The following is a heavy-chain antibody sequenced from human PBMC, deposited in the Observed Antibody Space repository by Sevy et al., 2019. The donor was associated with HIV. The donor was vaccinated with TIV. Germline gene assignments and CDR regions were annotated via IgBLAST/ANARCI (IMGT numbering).Heavy chain of an antibody. Sequence: GGSLRLSCAASGFTFSNYGMHWVRQAPGKGLEWVAVIWYDGSNKHYADSVKGRFTISRDNSKNTLYLQMNSLRAEDTAVYYCAKGACSGGSCYWGGDYYYYYMDVWGQGTTVTVSS. V-gene: IGHV3-33*06. CDR2: IWYDGSNK. J-gene: IGHJ6*03. CDR1: GFTFSNYG. CDR3: AKGACSGGSCYWGGDYYYYYMDV. D-gene: IGHD2-15*01.